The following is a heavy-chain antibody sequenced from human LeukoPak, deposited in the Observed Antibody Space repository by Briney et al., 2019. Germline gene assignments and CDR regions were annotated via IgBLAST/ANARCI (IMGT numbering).Heavy chain of an antibody. CDR1: GFTFSTYA. V-gene: IGHV3-23*01. CDR3: AKAAMVVSPNWFDP. Sequence: GGSLRLSCAASGFTFSTYAMSWVRQAPGKGLEWASAISGGGSSTYYADSVKGRFTISRDNSKNTLYLQMHSLRVEDTAVYYCAKAAMVVSPNWFDPWGQGTLVTVSS. D-gene: IGHD2-8*02. J-gene: IGHJ5*02. CDR2: ISGGGSST.